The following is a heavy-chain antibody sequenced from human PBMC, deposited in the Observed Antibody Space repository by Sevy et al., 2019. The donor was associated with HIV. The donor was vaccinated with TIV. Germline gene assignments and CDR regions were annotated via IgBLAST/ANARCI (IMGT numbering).Heavy chain of an antibody. D-gene: IGHD7-27*01. V-gene: IGHV7-4-1*02. Sequence: GESLKISCKASGYTFSSCNLNWVRQAPGQGLEWMGWINTGTGDPTDVQGFTGRFVFSLDTSVGTADHQSNSLKAEVTGVYYCTSDRPNWGKDDWGQGTLVTVSS. CDR2: INTGTGDP. CDR3: TSDRPNWGKDD. CDR1: GYTFSSCN. J-gene: IGHJ4*02.